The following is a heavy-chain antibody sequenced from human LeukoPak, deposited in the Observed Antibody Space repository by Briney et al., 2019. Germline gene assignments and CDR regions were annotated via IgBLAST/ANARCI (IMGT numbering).Heavy chain of an antibody. CDR1: EFTFSGYW. Sequence: GGSLRLSCAASEFTFSGYWMNWVRQAPGKGPEWVANINQDGSEKHYVDSVKGRFTISRDNSKNTLYLQMNSLRAEDTAVYYCAKVGGYSYGYGGFDYWGQGTLVTVSS. J-gene: IGHJ4*02. CDR2: INQDGSEK. V-gene: IGHV3-7*03. CDR3: AKVGGYSYGYGGFDY. D-gene: IGHD5-18*01.